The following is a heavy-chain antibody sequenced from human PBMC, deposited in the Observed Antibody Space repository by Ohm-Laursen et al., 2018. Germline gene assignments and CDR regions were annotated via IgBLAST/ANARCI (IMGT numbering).Heavy chain of an antibody. CDR2: IYYSGST. D-gene: IGHD3-3*01. Sequence: SETLSLTCTVSGGSISSSYWSWIRQPPGKGLEWIGYIYYSGSTNYNPSLKSRVTISVDTSKNQFSLKLSSVTAADTAVYYCARVVFWSGYYPIVDYWGQGTLVTVSS. CDR1: GGSISSSY. CDR3: ARVVFWSGYYPIVDY. V-gene: IGHV4-59*01. J-gene: IGHJ4*02.